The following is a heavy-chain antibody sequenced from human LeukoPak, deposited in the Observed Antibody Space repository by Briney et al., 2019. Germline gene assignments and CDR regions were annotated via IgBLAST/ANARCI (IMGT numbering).Heavy chain of an antibody. D-gene: IGHD4-17*01. CDR1: GFTFSSYA. V-gene: IGHV3-23*01. Sequence: GGSLRVSCAASGFTFSSYAMSWVRQAPGKGLEWVSSISGSGGSTYYADSVKGRFTISRDNSKNTLYLQMNSLRAEDTAVYYCAKEPDYGDYFDYWGQGTLVTVSS. CDR3: AKEPDYGDYFDY. J-gene: IGHJ4*02. CDR2: ISGSGGST.